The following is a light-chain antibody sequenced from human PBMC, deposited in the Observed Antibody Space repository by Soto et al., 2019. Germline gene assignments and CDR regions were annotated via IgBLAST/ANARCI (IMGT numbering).Light chain of an antibody. CDR3: QQLNSYPLT. V-gene: IGKV1-9*01. J-gene: IGKJ4*01. CDR2: AAS. CDR1: QSISSC. Sequence: DIELTQSPSTLSASAGERATITCRASQSISSCLAWYQQKPGKGPNLLIYAASTMQGGVPSRFSGSGSGTEFTLIISSLQPEDFATYYCQQLNSYPLTFGRGTKVDIK.